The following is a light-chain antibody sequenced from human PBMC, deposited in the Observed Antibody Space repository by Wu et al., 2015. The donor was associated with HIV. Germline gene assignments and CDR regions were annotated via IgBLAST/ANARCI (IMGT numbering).Light chain of an antibody. J-gene: IGKJ4*01. CDR2: AAS. Sequence: DIQMTQSPSSLSASVGDRVTITCRASQLIASYLNWYQQKPGKAPKLLIYAASILQSGVPSRFSGSGSGTDFTLTISSLEPDDFATHYCQXSYSTPLLTFGGGTRVEIK. CDR3: QXSYSTPLLT. V-gene: IGKV1-39*01. CDR1: QLIASY.